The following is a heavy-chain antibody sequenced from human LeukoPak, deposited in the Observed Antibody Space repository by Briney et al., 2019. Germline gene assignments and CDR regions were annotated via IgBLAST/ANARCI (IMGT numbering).Heavy chain of an antibody. J-gene: IGHJ4*02. CDR2: IYSGGST. CDR1: GFTVSSNY. V-gene: IGHV3-53*01. D-gene: IGHD3-3*01. CDR3: ASGVYYDFWSGPQGYDY. Sequence: PGGSPRLSCAASGFTVSSNYMSWVRQAPGKGLEWVSVIYSGGSTYYADSVKGRFTISRDNSKNTLYLQMNSLRAEDTAVYYCASGVYYDFWSGPQGYDYWGQGTLVTVSS.